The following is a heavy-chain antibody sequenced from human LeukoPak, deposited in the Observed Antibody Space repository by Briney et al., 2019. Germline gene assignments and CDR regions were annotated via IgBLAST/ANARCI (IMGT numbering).Heavy chain of an antibody. D-gene: IGHD2-2*01. V-gene: IGHV4-39*07. CDR2: IYYSGST. CDR3: ARSLVVPAATTPDFDY. Sequence: PSETLSLTCTVSGGSISSSSYYWGWIRQPPGKGLEWIGSIYYSGSTYYNPSLKSRVTISVDTSKNQFSLKLSSVTAADTAVYYCARSLVVPAATTPDFDYWGQGTLVTVSS. CDR1: GGSISSSSYY. J-gene: IGHJ4*02.